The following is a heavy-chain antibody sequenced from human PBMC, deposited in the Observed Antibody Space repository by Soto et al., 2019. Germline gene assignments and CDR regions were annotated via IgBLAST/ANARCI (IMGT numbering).Heavy chain of an antibody. D-gene: IGHD1-20*01. Sequence: GASVKVSCKASGGTFSSYAISWVRQAPGQGLEWMGGIIPIFGTANYAQKFQGRVTITADESTSTAHMELSSLRSEDTAVYYCARVITGTTAYFDYWRQGTLVTVSS. CDR2: IIPIFGTA. V-gene: IGHV1-69*13. J-gene: IGHJ4*02. CDR3: ARVITGTTAYFDY. CDR1: GGTFSSYA.